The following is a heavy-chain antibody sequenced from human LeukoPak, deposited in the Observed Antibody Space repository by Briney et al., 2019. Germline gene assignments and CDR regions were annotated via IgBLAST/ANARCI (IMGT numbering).Heavy chain of an antibody. Sequence: SGTLSLTCDVSRDSVSNNTWWTWVRQPPGKGLEWIGEINHSGSTNYNPSLKSRVTISVDTSKNQFSLKLSSVTAADTAVYYCASETTPGAFDIWGQGTMVTVSS. CDR3: ASETTPGAFDI. V-gene: IGHV4-4*02. J-gene: IGHJ3*02. CDR1: RDSVSNNTW. CDR2: INHSGST. D-gene: IGHD4-17*01.